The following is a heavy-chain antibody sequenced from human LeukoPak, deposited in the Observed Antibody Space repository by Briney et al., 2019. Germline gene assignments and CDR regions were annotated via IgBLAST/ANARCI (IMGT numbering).Heavy chain of an antibody. Sequence: ASVKVSCKASGYTFTSYGISWVRQAPGQGLEWMGWISAYNGNTNYAQKLQGRVTMTTDTSTSTAYMELRSLRSDDTAVYYCARDLHSSGWYGDLISDYWGQGTLVTVSS. J-gene: IGHJ4*02. CDR1: GYTFTSYG. CDR3: ARDLHSSGWYGDLISDY. CDR2: ISAYNGNT. V-gene: IGHV1-18*04. D-gene: IGHD6-19*01.